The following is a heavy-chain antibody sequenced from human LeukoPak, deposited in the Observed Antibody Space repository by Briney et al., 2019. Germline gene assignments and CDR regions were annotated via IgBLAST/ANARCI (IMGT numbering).Heavy chain of an antibody. D-gene: IGHD6-13*01. CDR3: ARERAAPGHIDY. V-gene: IGHV4-39*02. CDR1: GVSLSSNRKH. CDR2: VSYSGST. J-gene: IGHJ4*02. Sequence: SETLSLTCIVSGVSLSSNRKHWGWIRQPPGKGLEWTGSVSYSGSTYYNLSLKSRVTISIDTSNNQFFLKLASVAAADTAVYYCARERAAPGHIDYWGQGILVTVSS.